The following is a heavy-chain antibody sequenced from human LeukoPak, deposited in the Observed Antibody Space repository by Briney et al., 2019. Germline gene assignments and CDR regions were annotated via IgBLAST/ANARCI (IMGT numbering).Heavy chain of an antibody. CDR1: GYSISSGYY. J-gene: IGHJ5*02. CDR2: INHSGST. Sequence: SETLSLTCTVSGYSISSGYYWSWIRQPPGRGLEWIGEINHSGSTNYNPSLKRRVTISVDTSKKQFSLKLTSVTAADTAVYYCARDAYYYGSGSSPWGQGTLVTVSS. D-gene: IGHD3-10*01. V-gene: IGHV4-38-2*02. CDR3: ARDAYYYGSGSSP.